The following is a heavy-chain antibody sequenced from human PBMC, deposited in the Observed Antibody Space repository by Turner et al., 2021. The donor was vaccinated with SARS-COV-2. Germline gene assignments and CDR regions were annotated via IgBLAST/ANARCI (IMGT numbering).Heavy chain of an antibody. D-gene: IGHD6-19*01. V-gene: IGHV3-23*01. Sequence: EVQLLESGGGLLQPGGSLRLACAASGFTFSSYAMSWLRQAPVKGLEWVSAISGSGGSTFYADDVKGRFTISRDDSKNTRYLQMNSLRAEDTAVYYCAKDIRTTPIAVAGRGAFDIWGQGTMVTVSS. CDR3: AKDIRTTPIAVAGRGAFDI. CDR2: ISGSGGST. CDR1: GFTFSSYA. J-gene: IGHJ3*02.